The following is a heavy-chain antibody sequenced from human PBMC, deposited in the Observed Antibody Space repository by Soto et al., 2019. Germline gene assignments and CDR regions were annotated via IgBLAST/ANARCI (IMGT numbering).Heavy chain of an antibody. CDR2: ISSSSSYI. D-gene: IGHD3-22*01. V-gene: IGHV3-21*01. Sequence: PGGSLRLSCAASGFTFSSYSMNWVRQAPGKGLEWVSSISSSSSYIYYADSVKGRSTISRDNAKNSLYLQMNSLRAEDTAVYYCARDLYDNSRGPSDYGAQEAVVPVSA. CDR3: ARDLYDNSRGPSDY. CDR1: GFTFSSYS. J-gene: IGHJ4*02.